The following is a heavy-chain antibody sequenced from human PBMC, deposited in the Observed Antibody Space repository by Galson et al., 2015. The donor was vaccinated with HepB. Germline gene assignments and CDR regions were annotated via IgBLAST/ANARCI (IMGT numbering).Heavy chain of an antibody. V-gene: IGHV3-30-3*01. J-gene: IGHJ4*02. D-gene: IGHD3-9*01. CDR3: ARSAYDILTGYWGY. Sequence: SLRLSCAASGFTFSSYAMHWVRQAPGKGLEWVAVISYDGSNKYYADSVKGRFTISRDNSKNTLYLQMNSLRAEDTAVYYCARSAYDILTGYWGYWGQGTLVTVSS. CDR1: GFTFSSYA. CDR2: ISYDGSNK.